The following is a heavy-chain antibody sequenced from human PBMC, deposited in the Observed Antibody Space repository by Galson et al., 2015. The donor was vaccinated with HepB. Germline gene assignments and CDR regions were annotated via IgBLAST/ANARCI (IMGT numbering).Heavy chain of an antibody. CDR2: MNPNSGNT. D-gene: IGHD2-2*01. J-gene: IGHJ2*01. CDR1: GYTFTSYD. CDR3: ARGDPDIVVVPAAPDDWYFDL. Sequence: SVKVSCKASGYTFTSYDINWVRQATGQGLEWMGWMNPNSGNTGYAQKFQGRVTMTRNTSISTAYMELSSLRSEDTAVYYCARGDPDIVVVPAAPDDWYFDLWGRGTLVTVSS. V-gene: IGHV1-8*01.